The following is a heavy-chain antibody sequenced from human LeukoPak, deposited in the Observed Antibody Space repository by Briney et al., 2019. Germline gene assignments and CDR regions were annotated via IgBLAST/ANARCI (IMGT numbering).Heavy chain of an antibody. CDR2: ISADSGST. V-gene: IGHV1-18*01. CDR1: GNTPSTYG. J-gene: IGHJ5*02. CDR3: ARAYYGSGSQTDNWFDP. D-gene: IGHD3-10*01. Sequence: ASVKVSCKASGNTPSTYGISWVRQAPGQGLEWMGWISADSGSTNHARRFQGRATLTMDKLTSTAYMELRSLRSDDTAVYYCARAYYGSGSQTDNWFDPWGQGTLVTVSS.